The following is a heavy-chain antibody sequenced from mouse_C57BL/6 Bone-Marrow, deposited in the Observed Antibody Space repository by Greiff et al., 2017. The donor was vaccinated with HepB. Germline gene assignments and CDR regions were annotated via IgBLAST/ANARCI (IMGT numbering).Heavy chain of an antibody. D-gene: IGHD4-1*01. J-gene: IGHJ4*01. CDR1: GFTFSDFY. CDR2: SRNKANDYTT. CDR3: ARDARLTGYAMDY. V-gene: IGHV7-1*01. Sequence: EVNLVDSGGGLVQSGRSLRLSCATSGFTFSDFYMEWVRQAPGKGLEWIAASRNKANDYTTEYSASVKGRFIVSRDTSQSILYLQMNALRAEDTAIYYCARDARLTGYAMDYWGQGTSVTVSS.